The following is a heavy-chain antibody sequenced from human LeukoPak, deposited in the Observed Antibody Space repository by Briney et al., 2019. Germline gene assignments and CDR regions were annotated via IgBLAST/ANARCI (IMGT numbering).Heavy chain of an antibody. CDR1: GGSISSSSYY. V-gene: IGHV4-39*01. CDR3: ARLTIFGVVTKFDP. D-gene: IGHD3-3*01. CDR2: IYYSGST. J-gene: IGHJ5*02. Sequence: SETLSLTCTVSGGSISSSSYYWGWIRQPPGKGLEWIGGIYYSGSTYYNPSLKSRVTISVDTSKNQFSLKLSSVTAADTAVYYCARLTIFGVVTKFDPWGQGTLVTVSS.